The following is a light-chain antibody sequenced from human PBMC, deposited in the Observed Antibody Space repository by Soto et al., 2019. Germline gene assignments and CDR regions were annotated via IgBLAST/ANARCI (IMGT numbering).Light chain of an antibody. Sequence: QSVLTQPPSASRTPGQRVTISCSGSSSNIGSNTVNWYQQLPGTAPKLLIYSNNQRPSGVPDRFSGSKSGTSASLAISGLQSEDEADYYCAAWDDSLNALVFGGGTKVTVL. J-gene: IGLJ2*01. CDR2: SNN. V-gene: IGLV1-44*01. CDR3: AAWDDSLNALV. CDR1: SSNIGSNT.